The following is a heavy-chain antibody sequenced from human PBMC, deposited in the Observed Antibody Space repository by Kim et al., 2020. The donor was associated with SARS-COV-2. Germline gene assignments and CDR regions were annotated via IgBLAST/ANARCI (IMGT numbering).Heavy chain of an antibody. CDR2: IRSKTYGGTT. V-gene: IGHV3-49*03. D-gene: IGHD3-9*01. CDR1: GFTFGDYA. Sequence: GGSLRLSCTVSGFTFGDYAMSWFRQAPGKGLEWVGFIRSKTYGGTTEYAASVKGRFTISRDDSKSIAYLQMNSLKTEDTAVYYCTRDPYDILTGYFVDNWGQGTLVTVSS. J-gene: IGHJ4*02. CDR3: TRDPYDILTGYFVDN.